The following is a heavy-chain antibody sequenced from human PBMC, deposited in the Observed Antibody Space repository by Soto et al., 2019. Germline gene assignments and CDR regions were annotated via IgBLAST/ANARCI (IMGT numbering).Heavy chain of an antibody. V-gene: IGHV4-30-4*01. Sequence: SETLSLTCTVSGGSISSGDYYWSWIRQPPGKGLEWIGYIYYSGSTYYNPSLKSRVTISVDTSKNQFSLKLSSVTAADTAVYYCAREGYQLLGGWFDPWGQGTLVTVSS. D-gene: IGHD2-2*01. CDR2: IYYSGST. CDR1: GGSISSGDYY. J-gene: IGHJ5*02. CDR3: AREGYQLLGGWFDP.